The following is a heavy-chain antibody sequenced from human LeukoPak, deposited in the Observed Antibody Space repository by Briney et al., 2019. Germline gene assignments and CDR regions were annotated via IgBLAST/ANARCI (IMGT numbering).Heavy chain of an antibody. V-gene: IGHV4-34*01. CDR2: INHSGST. Sequence: SETLSLTCAVYGRSFSDYYWSWIRQPPGKGLEWIGEINHSGSTNYNPSLKSRVTISVDTSKNQFSLKLSSVTAADTAMYYCARLSTAGYSSGWYAGYWGQGTLVTVSS. D-gene: IGHD6-19*01. CDR3: ARLSTAGYSSGWYAGY. J-gene: IGHJ4*02. CDR1: GRSFSDYY.